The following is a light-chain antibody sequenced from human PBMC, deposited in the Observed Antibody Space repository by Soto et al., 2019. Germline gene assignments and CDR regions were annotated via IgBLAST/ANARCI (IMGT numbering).Light chain of an antibody. Sequence: EIGLTQSPGPLSLSPGERATLAWRASQSVSNNYLAWYQQRPGQAPRLLIYGASSRATDIPDRFSGSGSGADFTLTISRLKPEDFAVYYCQHDDSSLRTFGPGTKVDIK. CDR3: QHDDSSLRT. CDR1: QSVSNNY. J-gene: IGKJ1*01. CDR2: GAS. V-gene: IGKV3-20*01.